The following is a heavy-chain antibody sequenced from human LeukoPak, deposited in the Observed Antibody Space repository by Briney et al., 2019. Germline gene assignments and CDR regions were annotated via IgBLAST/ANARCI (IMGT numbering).Heavy chain of an antibody. D-gene: IGHD3-16*01. CDR1: GFTFSSYE. V-gene: IGHV3-48*03. CDR3: ARSPGRNLLGY. J-gene: IGHJ4*02. Sequence: GGSLRLSCAASGFTFSSYEMIWVRQAPGKGLEWISYISSSGTTIYYADSVKGRFIISRDNTKNSLYLQMNSLRAEDTAVYYCARSPGRNLLGYGGQGTLVTVSS. CDR2: ISSSGTTI.